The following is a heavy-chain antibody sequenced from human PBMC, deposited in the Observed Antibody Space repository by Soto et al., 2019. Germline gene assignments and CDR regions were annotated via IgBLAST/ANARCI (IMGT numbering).Heavy chain of an antibody. CDR1: GFTFSSYG. D-gene: IGHD3-16*02. Sequence: PGGSLRLSCAASGFTFSSYGMHWVRQAPGKGLEWVAVISYDGSNKYYADSVKGRFTISRDNSKNTLYLQMNSLGAEDTAVYYCAKSGGVTVNGWGQGTLVTVS. J-gene: IGHJ4*02. CDR2: ISYDGSNK. V-gene: IGHV3-30*18. CDR3: AKSGGVTVNG.